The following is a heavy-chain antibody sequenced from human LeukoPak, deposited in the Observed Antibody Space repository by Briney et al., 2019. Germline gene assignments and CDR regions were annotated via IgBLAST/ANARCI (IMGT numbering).Heavy chain of an antibody. CDR1: GFTVSSNY. J-gene: IGHJ6*02. V-gene: IGHV3-53*01. Sequence: GGSLRLSCAASGFTVSSNYMSWVRQAPGKGLEWVSVIYSGGSTYYADSVKGRFTISRDNSKNTLYLQMNSLRAEDTAVYYCARDQVWGYGSGSYHPGDYYYGMDVWGQGTTVTVSS. CDR3: ARDQVWGYGSGSYHPGDYYYGMDV. D-gene: IGHD3-10*01. CDR2: IYSGGST.